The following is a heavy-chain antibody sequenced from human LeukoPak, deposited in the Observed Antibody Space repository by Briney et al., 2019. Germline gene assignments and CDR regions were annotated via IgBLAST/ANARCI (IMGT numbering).Heavy chain of an antibody. CDR2: ISGSGGST. D-gene: IGHD6-13*01. V-gene: IGHV3-23*01. J-gene: IGHJ5*02. CDR1: GFTFSSYA. Sequence: SGGSLRLSCAASGFTFSSYAMSWVRQAPGKGLEWVSAISGSGGSTYYADSVKGRFTISRDNAKNTLYLQMNSLRAEDTAVYYCARDGSSWSNWFDPWGQGTLVTVSS. CDR3: ARDGSSWSNWFDP.